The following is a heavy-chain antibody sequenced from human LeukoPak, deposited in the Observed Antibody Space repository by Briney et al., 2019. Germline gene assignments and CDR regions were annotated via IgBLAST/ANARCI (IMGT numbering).Heavy chain of an antibody. Sequence: SETLSLTCTVSGGSISSSSYYWTWIRQPPGKGLEWIGHIHYSGGADCNPSLKSRVSMSLDTSKNHFSLRLTSVTAADTGVYFCARAEGAASHIWGQGTMVSVSS. J-gene: IGHJ3*02. D-gene: IGHD3-16*01. CDR2: IHYSGGA. V-gene: IGHV4-39*07. CDR1: GGSISSSSYY. CDR3: ARAEGAASHI.